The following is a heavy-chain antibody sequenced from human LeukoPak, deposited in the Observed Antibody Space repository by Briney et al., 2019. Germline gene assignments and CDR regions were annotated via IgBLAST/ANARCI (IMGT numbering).Heavy chain of an antibody. J-gene: IGHJ4*02. CDR1: GGSISSYY. CDR3: AGEGEDGDYTFDY. D-gene: IGHD4-17*01. Sequence: KPSETLSLTCTVSGGSISSYYWSWIRQPPGKGLEWIGYIYYSGSTNYNPSLKSRVTISVDTSKNQFSLKLSSVTAADTAVYYCAGEGEDGDYTFDYWGQGTLVTDAS. CDR2: IYYSGST. V-gene: IGHV4-59*01.